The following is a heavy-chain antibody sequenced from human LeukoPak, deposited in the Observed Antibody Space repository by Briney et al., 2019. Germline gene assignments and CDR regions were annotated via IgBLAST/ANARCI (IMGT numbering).Heavy chain of an antibody. Sequence: EGSLRLSCAASGFTFSSYGMSWVRQAPGKGLEWVSAISGSGGSTYYADSVKGRFTISRDNAKNTLYLQMNSLRAEDTAVYYCARERKYDSNFDYWGQGTLVTVSS. V-gene: IGHV3-23*01. CDR1: GFTFSSYG. CDR3: ARERKYDSNFDY. J-gene: IGHJ4*02. CDR2: ISGSGGST. D-gene: IGHD1-1*01.